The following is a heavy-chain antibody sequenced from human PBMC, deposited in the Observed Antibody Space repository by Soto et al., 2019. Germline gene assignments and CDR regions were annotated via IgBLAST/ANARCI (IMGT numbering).Heavy chain of an antibody. CDR1: GLTFNNYW. CDR3: ATSCGYCYEY. V-gene: IGHV3-7*05. CDR2: IRPDGNEQ. Sequence: VQLVESGGDLVQPGGCLRLSCAASGLTFNNYWMSWVRQAPGKGLEWVANIRPDGNEQHYVDSVKGRFIFSRDNAKSSLSLQMNNLRDEDTAVYYCATSCGYCYEYWGQGTLVTVSS. J-gene: IGHJ4*02. D-gene: IGHD5-12*01.